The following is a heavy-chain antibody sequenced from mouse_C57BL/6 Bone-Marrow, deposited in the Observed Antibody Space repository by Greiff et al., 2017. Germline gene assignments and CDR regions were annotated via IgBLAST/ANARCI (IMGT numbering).Heavy chain of an antibody. D-gene: IGHD1-1*01. V-gene: IGHV5-12*01. CDR1: GFTFSDYY. CDR2: ISNGGGST. CDR3: ARRGTTVVAVDY. Sequence: EVMLVESGGGLVQPGGSLKLSCAASGFTFSDYYMYWVRQTPEKRLEWVAYISNGGGSTYYPDTVKGRFTISRDNAKNTLYLQMSRLKSEDTAMYYGARRGTTVVAVDYWGQGTSVTVSS. J-gene: IGHJ4*01.